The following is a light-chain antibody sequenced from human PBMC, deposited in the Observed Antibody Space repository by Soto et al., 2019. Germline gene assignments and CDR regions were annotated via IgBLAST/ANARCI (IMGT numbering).Light chain of an antibody. Sequence: IGITQSPSTLSVSPGESATLSCRASQNIYYNVAWYQHRPGQAPRLVIYGASSRATGIPDRSSGSGSGTDFTLTISRLEPEDFAVYYCQKYGSFGQGTKVDI. CDR1: QNIYYN. CDR3: QKYGS. CDR2: GAS. V-gene: IGKV3-20*01. J-gene: IGKJ1*01.